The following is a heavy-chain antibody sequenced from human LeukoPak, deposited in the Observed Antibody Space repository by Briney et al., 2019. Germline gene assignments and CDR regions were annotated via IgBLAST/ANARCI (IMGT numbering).Heavy chain of an antibody. CDR2: ISYDGSNK. D-gene: IGHD1-26*01. V-gene: IGHV3-30*18. CDR1: GLTFSSYG. J-gene: IGHJ4*02. Sequence: GGSLRLSCAASGLTFSSYGMHWVRQAPGKGLEWVAVISYDGSNKYYADSVKGRFTISRDNSKNTLYLQMNSLRAEDTAVYYCAKDSDDSGSYSDYWGQGTLVTVSS. CDR3: AKDSDDSGSYSDY.